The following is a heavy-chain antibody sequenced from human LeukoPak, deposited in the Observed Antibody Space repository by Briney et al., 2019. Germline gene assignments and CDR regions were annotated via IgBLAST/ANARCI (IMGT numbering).Heavy chain of an antibody. J-gene: IGHJ4*02. CDR1: GFTFSSYS. CDR2: ISSSSSYI. Sequence: PGGSLRLSCAASGFTFSSYSMNWVRQAPGKGLEWVSSISSSSSYIYYADSVEGRFTISRDNAKNSLYLQMNSLRAEDTAVYYCARDRHNGSSHRFDYWGQGTLVTVSS. V-gene: IGHV3-21*01. D-gene: IGHD6-13*01. CDR3: ARDRHNGSSHRFDY.